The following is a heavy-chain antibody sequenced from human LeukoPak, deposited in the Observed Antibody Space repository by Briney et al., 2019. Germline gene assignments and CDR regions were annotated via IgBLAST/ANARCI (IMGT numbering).Heavy chain of an antibody. V-gene: IGHV4-59*01. CDR1: GGSISSYY. Sequence: SETLSLTCTVSGGSISSYYWSWNRQPPGKGLEWIGYIYYSGSTNYNPSLKSRVTISVDTSKNQFSLKLSSVTAADTAVYYCARDQGADYFGSGSYYLGYWGQGTLVTVSS. D-gene: IGHD3-10*01. J-gene: IGHJ4*02. CDR3: ARDQGADYFGSGSYYLGY. CDR2: IYYSGST.